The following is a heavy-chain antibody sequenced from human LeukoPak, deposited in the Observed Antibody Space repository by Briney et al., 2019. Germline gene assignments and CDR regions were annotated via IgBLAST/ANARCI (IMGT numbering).Heavy chain of an antibody. CDR1: GVSISRDDYY. V-gene: IGHV4-30-4*01. CDR2: TYNSGST. Sequence: SETLSLTCSVSGVSISRDDYYWSWIRQHPGKGLEWLGTYNSGSTDYSPSLKSRLLISADMSKNQFSLRVTSVTAADTAVYYCVRDNQKRWFYSWGQGTLVTVSP. CDR3: VRDNQKRWFYS. J-gene: IGHJ5*01.